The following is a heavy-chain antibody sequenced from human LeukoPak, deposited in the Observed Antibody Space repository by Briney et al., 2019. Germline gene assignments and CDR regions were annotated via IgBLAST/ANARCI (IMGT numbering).Heavy chain of an antibody. J-gene: IGHJ4*02. D-gene: IGHD3-3*01. CDR3: ARVSSSPSDYDFWSGYYSFDY. Sequence: SETLSLTCAVYGGSFSGYYWSWIRQPPGKGLEWIGEINHSGSTNYNPSLKSRVTISVDTSKNQFSLKLSSVTAADTAVYYCARVSSSPSDYDFWSGYYSFDYWGQGTLVTVSS. CDR2: INHSGST. CDR1: GGSFSGYY. V-gene: IGHV4-34*01.